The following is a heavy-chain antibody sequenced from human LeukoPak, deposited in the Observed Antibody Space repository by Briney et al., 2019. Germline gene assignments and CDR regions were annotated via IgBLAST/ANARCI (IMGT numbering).Heavy chain of an antibody. J-gene: IGHJ4*02. CDR3: ARGAVDYGDSYYFDY. CDR2: IYPGDSDT. V-gene: IGHV5-51*01. D-gene: IGHD4-17*01. CDR1: GYSFTSYW. Sequence: HGESLKISCKGSGYSFTSYWIGWVRQMPGKGLEWMGIIYPGDSDTRYSPSFQGQVTISADKSISTAYLQWSSLKASDTAMYYCARGAVDYGDSYYFDYWGQGTLVTVSS.